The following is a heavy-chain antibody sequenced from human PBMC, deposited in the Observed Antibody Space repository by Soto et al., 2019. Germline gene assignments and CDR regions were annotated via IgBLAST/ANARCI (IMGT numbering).Heavy chain of an antibody. J-gene: IGHJ3*02. Sequence: GGSLRLSCAASGFPFSSYYMHWVRQAPGKGLEWVSGIGTAGDTYYPGSVKGRFTISRENAKNSLYLQMNSLRAEDTAVYYCARVGSGWYRDAFDIWGQGTMVTVSS. V-gene: IGHV3-13*04. CDR2: IGTAGDT. D-gene: IGHD6-19*01. CDR1: GFPFSSYY. CDR3: ARVGSGWYRDAFDI.